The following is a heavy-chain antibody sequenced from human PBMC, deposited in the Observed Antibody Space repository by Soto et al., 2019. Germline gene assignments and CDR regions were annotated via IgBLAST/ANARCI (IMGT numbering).Heavy chain of an antibody. CDR2: VVGSGGAS. D-gene: IGHD5-18*01. CDR1: GFTFNNYA. J-gene: IGHJ4*02. Sequence: EVQLLDSGGGLVQPGGSLRLSCAASGFTFNNYAMSWVRQAPGRGLEWVSAVVGSGGASYYADSVRGRFTISRDNFKNTLYLQMNSLRAEDTAVYYCAKGGYSYRTAYWGQGTLVTVSS. V-gene: IGHV3-23*01. CDR3: AKGGYSYRTAY.